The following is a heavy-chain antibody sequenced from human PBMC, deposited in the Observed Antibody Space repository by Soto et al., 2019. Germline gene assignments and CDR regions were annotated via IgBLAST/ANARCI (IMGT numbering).Heavy chain of an antibody. J-gene: IGHJ2*01. D-gene: IGHD5-12*01. V-gene: IGHV1-69*12. CDR3: ARGNQRWLQLWYFDL. CDR1: GGTFSSYT. Sequence: QVQLVQSGAEVKKPGSSVTVSCKASGGTFSSYTISWVRQAPGQGLEWRGGIIPIFGTANYAQKFQGRVTLTADEYTSTDDAELSILRSEGTAVYYCARGNQRWLQLWYFDLWGRGTPVNVSS. CDR2: IIPIFGTA.